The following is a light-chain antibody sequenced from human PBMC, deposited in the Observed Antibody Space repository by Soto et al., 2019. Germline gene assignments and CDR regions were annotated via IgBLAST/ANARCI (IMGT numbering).Light chain of an antibody. V-gene: IGKV1-39*01. J-gene: IGKJ3*01. CDR1: QSISSY. CDR3: QQSYSTLFT. Sequence: DIQMTQSPYSLSASVGDRVTITCRASQSISSYLNWYQQKPGKAPKLLIYAASSLQSGVPSRFSGSGSGTDFTLTISSLQPEDFATYYCQQSYSTLFTFGPGTQVDI. CDR2: AAS.